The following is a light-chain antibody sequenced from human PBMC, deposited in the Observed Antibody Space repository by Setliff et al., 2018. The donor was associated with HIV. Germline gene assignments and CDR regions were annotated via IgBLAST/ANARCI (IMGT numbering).Light chain of an antibody. J-gene: IGLJ1*01. CDR3: SSYTSRTPLYV. V-gene: IGLV2-14*03. CDR1: SSDLGGYNY. Sequence: QSALTQPASVSGSPGQSITIPCTGTSSDLGGYNYVSWYQQHPGKAPKLTISDVSNRPSGVSNRFSGSKSGNTASLTISGLQAKDEADYYCSSYTSRTPLYVFGTGTKVTVL. CDR2: DVS.